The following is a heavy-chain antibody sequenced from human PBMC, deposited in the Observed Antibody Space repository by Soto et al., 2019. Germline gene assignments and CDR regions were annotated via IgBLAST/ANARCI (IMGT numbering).Heavy chain of an antibody. D-gene: IGHD2-2*01. CDR2: ITSSSNYI. Sequence: PGGSLRLSCAASGLAFSSYSMNWVRQAPGKGLEWVSSITSSSNYIYYADSLKGRFTISRDNAKNSLYLQMDSLRAEDTAVYYCAREHPYRGYCISTTCSPLDVWGQGTTVTVSS. CDR1: GLAFSSYS. V-gene: IGHV3-21*01. J-gene: IGHJ6*02. CDR3: AREHPYRGYCISTTCSPLDV.